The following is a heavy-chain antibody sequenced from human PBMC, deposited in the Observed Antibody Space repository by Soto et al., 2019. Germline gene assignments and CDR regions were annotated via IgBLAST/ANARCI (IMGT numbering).Heavy chain of an antibody. CDR3: ASITSYCGGDCRFDP. CDR2: IIPIFGTA. J-gene: IGHJ5*02. CDR1: GGTFSSYA. Sequence: ASVKVSCKASGGTFSSYAISWVRQAPGQGLEWMGGIIPIFGTANYAQKFQGRVTITADESTSTAYMELSSLRSEDTAVYYCASITSYCGGDCRFDPWGQGTLVTVSS. V-gene: IGHV1-69*13. D-gene: IGHD2-21*02.